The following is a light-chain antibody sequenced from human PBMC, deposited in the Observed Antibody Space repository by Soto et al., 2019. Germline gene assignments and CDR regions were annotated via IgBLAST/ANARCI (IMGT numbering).Light chain of an antibody. CDR1: QSVSSSY. J-gene: IGKJ1*01. Sequence: EIVLTQSPVTLSLSPGERATLSCRASQSVSSSYFAWYQQRFGQAPRLLIYGASSRATGIPDRFSGSGSGTDFTLTISRLEPEDFAVYYCQQYGSSSWTFGQGTKVDI. V-gene: IGKV3-20*01. CDR2: GAS. CDR3: QQYGSSSWT.